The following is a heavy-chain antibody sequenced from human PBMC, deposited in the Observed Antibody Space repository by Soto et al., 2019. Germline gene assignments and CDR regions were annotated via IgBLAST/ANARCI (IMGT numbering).Heavy chain of an antibody. J-gene: IGHJ3*02. V-gene: IGHV4-34*01. CDR1: GGSFIGYY. CDR2: INHSGST. CDR3: ARGRLNYDYVWGSYRYHDAFDI. D-gene: IGHD3-16*02. Sequence: AETLSLTCAVYGGSFIGYYCSLVRHPPLKWLEWIVEINHSGSTNYNPSLKSRVTISVDTSKNQFSLKLSSVTAADTAVYYCARGRLNYDYVWGSYRYHDAFDIWGQGTMVTVSS.